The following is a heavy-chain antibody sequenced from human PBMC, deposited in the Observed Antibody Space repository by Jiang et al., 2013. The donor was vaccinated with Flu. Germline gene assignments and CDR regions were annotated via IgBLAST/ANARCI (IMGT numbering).Heavy chain of an antibody. J-gene: IGHJ4*02. CDR3: ARDRGDGYNLALDY. CDR1: GFTFSSYG. Sequence: VQLLESGGGVVQPGRSLRLSCAASGFTFSSYGMHWVRQAPGKGLEWVAVIWYDGSNKYYADSVKGRFTISRDNSKNTLYLQMNSLRAEDTAVYYCARDRGDGYNLALDYWGQGTLVTVSS. V-gene: IGHV3-33*01. D-gene: IGHD5-24*01. CDR2: IWYDGSNK.